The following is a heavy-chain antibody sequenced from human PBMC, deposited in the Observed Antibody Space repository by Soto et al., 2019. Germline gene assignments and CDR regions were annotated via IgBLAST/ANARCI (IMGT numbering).Heavy chain of an antibody. CDR3: ASPRIAVAGTVNWFDP. CDR2: ISSSGSTI. CDR1: GFTFSSYS. J-gene: IGHJ5*02. D-gene: IGHD6-19*01. V-gene: IGHV3-48*04. Sequence: GGSLRLSCAASGFTFSSYSMNWVRQAPGKGLEWVSYISSSGSTIYYADSVKGRFTISRDNAKNSLYLQMNSLRAEDTAVYYCASPRIAVAGTVNWFDPWGQGTLVTVSS.